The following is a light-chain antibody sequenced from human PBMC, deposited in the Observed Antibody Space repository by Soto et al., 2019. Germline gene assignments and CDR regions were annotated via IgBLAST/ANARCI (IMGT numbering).Light chain of an antibody. V-gene: IGKV3-20*01. Sequence: EIVLTQSPGTLSLSPGERATLSCRASQSVSSYYLAWYQQKPGQAPRLLIYAASSRATGIPDRFSGGGSVTDFTLTISRLEPEDFAVYYCQQCGSSPGTFGQGTKVEIK. CDR2: AAS. CDR1: QSVSSYY. CDR3: QQCGSSPGT. J-gene: IGKJ1*01.